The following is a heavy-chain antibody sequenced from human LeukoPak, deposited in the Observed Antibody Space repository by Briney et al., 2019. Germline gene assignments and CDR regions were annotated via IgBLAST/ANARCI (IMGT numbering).Heavy chain of an antibody. Sequence: GGSLRLSCAASGFAFSDYWMSWVRQAPGKGLEWVANIKKDGSDKYYVESVKGRFTVSRDNAKNSLYLQMNSLRAEDTAVYYCASPPSVAAAPGDYWGQGTLVTVSS. V-gene: IGHV3-7*03. J-gene: IGHJ4*02. CDR2: IKKDGSDK. CDR1: GFAFSDYW. CDR3: ASPPSVAAAPGDY. D-gene: IGHD6-13*01.